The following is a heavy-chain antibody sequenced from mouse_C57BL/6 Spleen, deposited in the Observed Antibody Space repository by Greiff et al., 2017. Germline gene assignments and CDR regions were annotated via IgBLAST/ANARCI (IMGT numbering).Heavy chain of an antibody. V-gene: IGHV1-58*01. CDR1: GYTFTSYG. Sequence: EVQLQQSGAELVRPGSSVKMSCKTSGYTFTSYGINWVKQRPGQGLEWIGYIYIGNGYTEYNEKFKGKATLTSDTSSSTAYMQLSTLTSDDSAIYFFASFITAVEATSYYAMDYWGQGTSVTVSS. CDR3: ASFITAVEATSYYAMDY. D-gene: IGHD1-1*01. J-gene: IGHJ4*01. CDR2: IYIGNGYT.